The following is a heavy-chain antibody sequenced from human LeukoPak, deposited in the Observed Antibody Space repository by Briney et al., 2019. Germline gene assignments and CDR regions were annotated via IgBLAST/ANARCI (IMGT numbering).Heavy chain of an antibody. J-gene: IGHJ4*02. V-gene: IGHV3-23*01. CDR1: GFTFRSHG. Sequence: GGSLRLSCAASGFTFRSHGMSWVRQAPGKGLEWVSAISGSGDDTYYADSVKGRFTISRDNSKNTLYLQMTSLRAEDTALYYCAKPAKTDYADYWGQGTLVTVSS. D-gene: IGHD1-14*01. CDR3: AKPAKTDYADY. CDR2: ISGSGDDT.